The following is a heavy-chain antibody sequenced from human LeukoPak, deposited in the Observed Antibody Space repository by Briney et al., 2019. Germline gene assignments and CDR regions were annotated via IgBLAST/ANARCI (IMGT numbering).Heavy chain of an antibody. CDR2: ISGSGGST. Sequence: GGSLRLSCAASRITFSSYAMSWVRQAPGKGLEWVSAISGSGGSTYYADSVKGRFTISRDNSKNTLYLQMNSLRAEDTAVYYCARNVPATAKSPIDYWGQGTLVTVSS. CDR1: RITFSSYA. J-gene: IGHJ4*02. V-gene: IGHV3-23*01. CDR3: ARNVPATAKSPIDY. D-gene: IGHD2-2*01.